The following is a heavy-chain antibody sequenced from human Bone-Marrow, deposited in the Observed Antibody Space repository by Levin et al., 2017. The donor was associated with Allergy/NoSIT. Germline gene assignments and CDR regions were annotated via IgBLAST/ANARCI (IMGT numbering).Heavy chain of an antibody. CDR2: ISGSGGST. D-gene: IGHD2-15*01. Sequence: GGSLRLSCAASGFTFSSYAMSWVRQAPGKGLEWVSAISGSGGSTYYADSVKGRFTISRDNSKNTLYLQMNSLRAEDTAVYYCAKARIVVVVAATLGAYFQHWGQGTLVTVSS. CDR1: GFTFSSYA. J-gene: IGHJ1*01. CDR3: AKARIVVVVAATLGAYFQH. V-gene: IGHV3-23*01.